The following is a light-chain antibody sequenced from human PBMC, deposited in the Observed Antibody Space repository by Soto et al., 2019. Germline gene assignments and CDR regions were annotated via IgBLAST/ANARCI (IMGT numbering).Light chain of an antibody. V-gene: IGKV1-39*01. Sequence: DIQMTQSPSSLSASVGDRVTITCRASESIRNNLNWYQQKPGKAPKLLIYAASTLQSGVPSRFSGGGSGTEFTLTIGSLLPEDFTTYYCQQTYSTPRGAFGQGTKVEFK. CDR1: ESIRNN. CDR2: AAS. CDR3: QQTYSTPRGA. J-gene: IGKJ1*01.